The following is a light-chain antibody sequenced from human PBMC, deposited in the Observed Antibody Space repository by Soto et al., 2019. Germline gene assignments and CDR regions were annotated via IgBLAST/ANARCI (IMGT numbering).Light chain of an antibody. V-gene: IGLV2-14*03. CDR1: RNDVGAFNF. Sequence: QSALTQPASVSGSPGQSISISCTGTRNDVGAFNFVSWCQQSPGKAPKVIIYDVSNRPSGVSNRFSGSKSGNTASLNISGLQAEDEADYYCSSYTNSNTVVFGGGTKLTVL. CDR3: SSYTNSNTVV. J-gene: IGLJ2*01. CDR2: DVS.